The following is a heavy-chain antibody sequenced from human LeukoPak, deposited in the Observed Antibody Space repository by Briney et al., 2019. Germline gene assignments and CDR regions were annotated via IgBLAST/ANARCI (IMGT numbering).Heavy chain of an antibody. J-gene: IGHJ3*02. D-gene: IGHD3-10*01. V-gene: IGHV3-21*01. CDR2: ISSSSSYI. CDR1: GFTFSSYS. Sequence: GRSLRLSCAASGFTFSSYSMNWVRQAPGKGLEWVSSISSSSSYIYYADSVKGRFTISGDNAKNSLYLQMNSLRAEDTAVYYCAGTGPHDAFDIWGQGTMVTVSS. CDR3: AGTGPHDAFDI.